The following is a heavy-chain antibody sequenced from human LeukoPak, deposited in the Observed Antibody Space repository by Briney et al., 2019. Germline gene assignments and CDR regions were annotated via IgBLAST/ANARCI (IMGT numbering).Heavy chain of an antibody. CDR3: ARFPSGLQAFDY. Sequence: GGSLRLSCAASAFTFSSYSMNWVRRAPGKGLEWVSSISSRSSYIYYADSVKGRFTISRDNAKNSLYLQMNSLRDEDTAVYYCARFPSGLQAFDYWGQGTLVTVSS. D-gene: IGHD5-24*01. J-gene: IGHJ4*02. CDR2: ISSRSSYI. V-gene: IGHV3-21*01. CDR1: AFTFSSYS.